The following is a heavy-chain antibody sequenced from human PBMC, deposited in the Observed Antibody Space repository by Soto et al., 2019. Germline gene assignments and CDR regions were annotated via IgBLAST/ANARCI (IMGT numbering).Heavy chain of an antibody. D-gene: IGHD2-8*01. V-gene: IGHV2-5*02. Sequence: QITLKESGPTLVKPTQTLTLTCTFSGFSLSTSGVGVGWIRQPPGKALEWLALIYWDDDKRYSPSLKSRLTITKDTSXXXXVXXXXXXXPXDTXXYXCARVYAIKYLYWGQGTLVTVSS. J-gene: IGHJ4*02. CDR3: ARVYAIKYLY. CDR2: IYWDDDK. CDR1: GFSLSTSGVG.